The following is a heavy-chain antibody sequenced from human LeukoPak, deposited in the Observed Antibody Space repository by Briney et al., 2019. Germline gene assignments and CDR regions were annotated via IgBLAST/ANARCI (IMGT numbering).Heavy chain of an antibody. Sequence: SETLSLTCTVSGYSISSGYYWGWIRQPPGKGLEWIGSIYHSGSTYYNPSLKSRVTISVDTSKNQFSLKLSSVTAADTAVYYCASRDQYYDILTGYYKAWGQGTLVTVSS. V-gene: IGHV4-38-2*02. D-gene: IGHD3-9*01. CDR2: IYHSGST. CDR3: ASRDQYYDILTGYYKA. J-gene: IGHJ4*02. CDR1: GYSISSGYY.